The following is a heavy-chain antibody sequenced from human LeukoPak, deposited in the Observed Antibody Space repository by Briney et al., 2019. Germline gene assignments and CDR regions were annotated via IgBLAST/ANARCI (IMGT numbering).Heavy chain of an antibody. CDR1: GLTFSSNA. J-gene: IGHJ3*02. CDR2: ISGSGGST. Sequence: GGSLRLSCAASGLTFSSNAMGWVRQAPGKGLEWVSGISGSGGSTYYADSVKGRFTISRDNSKNTLYLQMNSLRAEDTAVHYCATRYSSPSGRAFDIWGQGTMVTVSS. V-gene: IGHV3-23*01. CDR3: ATRYSSPSGRAFDI. D-gene: IGHD6-6*01.